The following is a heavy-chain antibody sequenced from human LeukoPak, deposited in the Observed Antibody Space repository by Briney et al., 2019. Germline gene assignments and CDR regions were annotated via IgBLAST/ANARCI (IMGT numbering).Heavy chain of an antibody. CDR2: INPNSGGT. D-gene: IGHD3-3*01. J-gene: IGHJ5*02. V-gene: IGHV1-2*02. CDR1: GYTFTGYY. CDR3: ARDTPSVYDFWSGYSANWFDP. Sequence: ASVKVSCKASGYTFTGYYMHWVRQAPGQGLEWMGWINPNSGGTNYAQKFQGRVTMTRDTSISTAYMELSRLRSDDTAVYYCARDTPSVYDFWSGYSANWFDPWGQGTLVTVSS.